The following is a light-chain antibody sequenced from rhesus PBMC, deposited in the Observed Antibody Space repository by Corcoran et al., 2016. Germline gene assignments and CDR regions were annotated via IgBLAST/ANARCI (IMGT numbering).Light chain of an antibody. CDR1: TGISNW. CDR2: KGS. Sequence: DIQMTQAPSPLVATLGNRGPITFRTRTGISNWVARDPQETGKAPKLLIYKGSRLQSGVPSRLSGSGSGTDFTLTISSLQPEDFATYYCQQYNSAPRTFGQGTKVEIK. J-gene: IGKJ1*01. V-gene: IGKV1-21*01. CDR3: QQYNSAPRT.